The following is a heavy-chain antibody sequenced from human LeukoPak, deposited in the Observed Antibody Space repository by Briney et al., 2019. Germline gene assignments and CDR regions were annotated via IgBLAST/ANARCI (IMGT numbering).Heavy chain of an antibody. Sequence: ASVKVSCKASGYTFTTYDINWVREASGQGLEWMGWMNPNSGNTGYAQKFQGRVTITADESTSTAYMELSSLRSEDTAVYYRATSSGSPDYWGQGTLVTVSS. CDR3: ATSSGSPDY. CDR1: GYTFTTYD. V-gene: IGHV1-8*01. CDR2: MNPNSGNT. D-gene: IGHD3-22*01. J-gene: IGHJ4*02.